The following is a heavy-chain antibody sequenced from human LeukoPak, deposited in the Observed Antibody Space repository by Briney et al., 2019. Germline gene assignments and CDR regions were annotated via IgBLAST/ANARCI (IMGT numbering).Heavy chain of an antibody. V-gene: IGHV3-21*01. D-gene: IGHD1-26*01. CDR3: TASIVGPTLAFDI. Sequence: GGSLRLSCAASGFTFSSYSMNWVRQAPGKGLEWVSSISSSSSYIYYADSVKGRFTISRDNAKNSLYLQMNSLRAEDTAVYYCTASIVGPTLAFDIWGQGTMVTVSS. CDR2: ISSSSSYI. J-gene: IGHJ3*02. CDR1: GFTFSSYS.